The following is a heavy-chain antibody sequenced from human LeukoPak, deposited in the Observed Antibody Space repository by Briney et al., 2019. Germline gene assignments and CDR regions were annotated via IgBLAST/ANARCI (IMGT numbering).Heavy chain of an antibody. CDR3: AGAAAAGKRFDY. V-gene: IGHV4-59*08. Sequence: SETLSLTCTVSGASISSYYWSWIRQPPGKGLEWIGYIYYSGSTNYNPSLKSRVTQSVDTSENQFSLKLSSVTAADTAVYYCAGAAAAGKRFDYWGQGTLVTVSS. CDR2: IYYSGST. CDR1: GASISSYY. D-gene: IGHD6-13*01. J-gene: IGHJ4*02.